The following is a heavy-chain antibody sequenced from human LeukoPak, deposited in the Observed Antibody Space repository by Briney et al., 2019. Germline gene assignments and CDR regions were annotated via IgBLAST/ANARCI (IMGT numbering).Heavy chain of an antibody. CDR3: ARGGYSSGWYVLYYFDF. V-gene: IGHV3-23*01. CDR2: LTGGGGP. Sequence: PGGSLRLSCSASGFTFSSFAMSWVRQAPGKGLEWVSALTGGGGPYYADSVKGRFSISRDNAKNSLYLQMKSLRAEDTAVYYCARGGYSSGWYVLYYFDFWGQGSLVTVSS. J-gene: IGHJ4*02. CDR1: GFTFSSFA. D-gene: IGHD6-19*01.